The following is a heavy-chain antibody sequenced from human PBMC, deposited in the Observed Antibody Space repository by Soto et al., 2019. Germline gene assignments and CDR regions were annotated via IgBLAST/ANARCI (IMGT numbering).Heavy chain of an antibody. V-gene: IGHV1-69*06. CDR2: IIPIFGTA. CDR3: ARLNYYGSGSYQDYFYFYALDV. Sequence: SVKVSCKASGGTFGSYAISWVRQAPVQGLEWMGGIIPIFGTANYAQKFQGRVTITADKSTSTAYMELSSLSSEDTAVYYCARLNYYGSGSYQDYFYFYALDVWGQGTTVTVSS. J-gene: IGHJ6*02. CDR1: GGTFGSYA. D-gene: IGHD3-10*01.